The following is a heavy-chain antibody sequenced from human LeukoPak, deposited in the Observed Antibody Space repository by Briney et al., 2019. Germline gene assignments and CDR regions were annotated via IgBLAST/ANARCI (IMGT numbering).Heavy chain of an antibody. Sequence: PGGSLRLSCAASGFTLSSYAMSWIRQPPGKGLEWIGEINHSGSTNYNPSLKSRVTISVDTSKNQFSLKLSSVTAADTAVYYCARGSVRYFDWSRWGQGTLVTVSS. J-gene: IGHJ4*02. CDR2: INHSGST. CDR1: GFTLSSYA. V-gene: IGHV4-34*01. D-gene: IGHD3-9*01. CDR3: ARGSVRYFDWSR.